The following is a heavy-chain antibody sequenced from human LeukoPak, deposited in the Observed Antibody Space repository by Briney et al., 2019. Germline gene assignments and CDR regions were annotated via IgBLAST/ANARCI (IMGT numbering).Heavy chain of an antibody. J-gene: IGHJ4*02. Sequence: SETLSLTCTVSGGSISRYYWSWIRQPAGKGLQWIGRIYGSGSTTYNPSLKSRLTMSVDTSKNQFSLKLSSVTVADTAVYYCAREYSGSYFDYWGQGALVTVSS. CDR1: GGSISRYY. V-gene: IGHV4-4*07. CDR3: AREYSGSYFDY. D-gene: IGHD1-26*01. CDR2: IYGSGST.